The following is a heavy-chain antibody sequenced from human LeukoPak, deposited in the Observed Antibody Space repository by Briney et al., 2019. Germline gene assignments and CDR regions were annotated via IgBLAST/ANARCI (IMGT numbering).Heavy chain of an antibody. CDR3: ARVYCSGGSCSPFDY. CDR2: IKQDGSEK. CDR1: GFTFSSYS. Sequence: GGSLRLSCAASGFTFSSYSMNWVRQAPGKGLEWVASIKQDGSEKYYVDSVKGRFTISRDNAKNSLYLQMNSLRAEDTAVYYCARVYCSGGSCSPFDYWGQGTLVTVSS. V-gene: IGHV3-7*01. D-gene: IGHD2-15*01. J-gene: IGHJ4*02.